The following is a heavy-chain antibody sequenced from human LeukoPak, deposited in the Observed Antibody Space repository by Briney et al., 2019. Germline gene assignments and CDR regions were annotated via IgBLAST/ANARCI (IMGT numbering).Heavy chain of an antibody. Sequence: GGSLRLSCAASGFTFSSYAMSWVRQAPGKGLEWVSAISGSGGSTYYADSVKGRFTISRDNSKNTLYLQMNSLRAEDTAVYYCAKTTVPYYYYYYMDVWGKGTTVTVSS. CDR3: AKTTVPYYYYYYMDV. V-gene: IGHV3-23*01. CDR1: GFTFSSYA. CDR2: ISGSGGST. J-gene: IGHJ6*03. D-gene: IGHD4-11*01.